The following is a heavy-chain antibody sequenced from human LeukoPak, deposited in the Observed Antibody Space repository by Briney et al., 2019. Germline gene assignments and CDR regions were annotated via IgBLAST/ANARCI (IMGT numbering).Heavy chain of an antibody. J-gene: IGHJ4*02. CDR1: GYSISSGYY. CDR3: ARGATTAFHFDY. CDR2: IYRSGST. D-gene: IGHD1-26*01. Sequence: SETLSLTCAVTGYSISSGYYWGWIRQPPGKGLEWIGTIYRSGSTYYNNPSLKSRVTISVDTSKNQFSLKLSSVTAADTAVYYCARGATTAFHFDYWGQGTLVTVSS. V-gene: IGHV4-38-2*01.